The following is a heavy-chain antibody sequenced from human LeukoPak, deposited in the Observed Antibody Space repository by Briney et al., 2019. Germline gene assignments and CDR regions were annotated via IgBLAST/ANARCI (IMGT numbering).Heavy chain of an antibody. CDR3: ARTRTTVTTVLQGYYFDY. J-gene: IGHJ4*02. Sequence: GGSLRLSCAASGFTFSSYSMNWVRQAPGKGLEWVSSISSSSSYIYYADSVKGRFTISRDSAKNSLYLQMNSLRAEDTAVYYCARTRTTVTTVLQGYYFDYWGQGTLVTVSS. CDR1: GFTFSSYS. D-gene: IGHD4-17*01. CDR2: ISSSSSYI. V-gene: IGHV3-21*01.